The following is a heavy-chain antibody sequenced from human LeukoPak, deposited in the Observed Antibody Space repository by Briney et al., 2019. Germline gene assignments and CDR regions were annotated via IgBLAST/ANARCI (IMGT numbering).Heavy chain of an antibody. CDR2: IYSDNT. V-gene: IGHV3-53*01. J-gene: IGHJ4*02. Sequence: GGSLRLSCAASGFSFDDYGMSWVRQAPGKGLEWVSFIYSDNTHYSDSVKGRFTISRDNSKNTLYLQMNSLRAEDAAVYYCARRAGAYSHPYDYWGQGTLVTVSS. CDR1: GFSFDDYG. D-gene: IGHD4/OR15-4a*01. CDR3: ARRAGAYSHPYDY.